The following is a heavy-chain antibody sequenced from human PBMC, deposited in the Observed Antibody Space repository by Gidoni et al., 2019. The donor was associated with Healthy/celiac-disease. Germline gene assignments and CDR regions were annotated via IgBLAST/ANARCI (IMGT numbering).Heavy chain of an antibody. Sequence: QVQLVESGGGVVQPGRSLRLSCAASGFPFSSYAMPWVRQAPGKGLEWVAVISYDGSNKYYADSVKGRFTISRDNSKNTLYLQMNSLRAEDTAVYYCARATTRSGSGSSERYYYYYMDVWGKGTTVTVSS. CDR1: GFPFSSYA. CDR2: ISYDGSNK. D-gene: IGHD3-10*01. V-gene: IGHV3-30-3*01. CDR3: ARATTRSGSGSSERYYYYYMDV. J-gene: IGHJ6*03.